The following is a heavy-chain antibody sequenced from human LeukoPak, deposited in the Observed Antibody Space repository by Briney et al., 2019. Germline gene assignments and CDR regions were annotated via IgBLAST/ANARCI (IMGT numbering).Heavy chain of an antibody. CDR2: IIPIFGTA. Sequence: SVKVSCKASGGTFSSYAISWVRQAPGQGLEWMGGIIPIFGTANYAQKFQGRATITADKSTSTAYMELSSLRSEDTAVYYCARAESDQYYFDYWGQGTLVTVSS. CDR1: GGTFSSYA. D-gene: IGHD2-2*01. CDR3: ARAESDQYYFDY. V-gene: IGHV1-69*06. J-gene: IGHJ4*02.